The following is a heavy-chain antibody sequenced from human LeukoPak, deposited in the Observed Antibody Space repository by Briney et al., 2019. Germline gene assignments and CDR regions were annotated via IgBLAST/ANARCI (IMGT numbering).Heavy chain of an antibody. Sequence: SETLSLTCTVSGGSISSYYWSWIRQPPGKGLEWIGYIYYSGSTNYNPSFKSRVTISVDTSKNQFSLKLSSVTAVDTAVYYCARFEQQLGVGYWGQGTLVTVSS. CDR2: IYYSGST. V-gene: IGHV4-59*08. J-gene: IGHJ4*02. CDR1: GGSISSYY. D-gene: IGHD6-13*01. CDR3: ARFEQQLGVGY.